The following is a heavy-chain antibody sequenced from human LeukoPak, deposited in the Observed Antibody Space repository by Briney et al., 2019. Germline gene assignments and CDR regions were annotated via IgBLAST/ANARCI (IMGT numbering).Heavy chain of an antibody. CDR3: AKATARPKAY. V-gene: IGHV3-7*05. CDR1: GFIFSNYW. J-gene: IGHJ4*02. CDR2: IKHDGSEK. Sequence: GGSLRLSCAASGFIFSNYWMDWVRQAPGKGLELVATIKHDGSEKFYVDSVKGRFTVSRDNAKNSLYLQANSLRGEDTAVYFCAKATARPKAYWGQGTLVIVSS.